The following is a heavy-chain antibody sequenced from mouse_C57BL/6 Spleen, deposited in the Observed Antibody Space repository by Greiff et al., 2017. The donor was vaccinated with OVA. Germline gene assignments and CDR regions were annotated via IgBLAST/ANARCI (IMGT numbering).Heavy chain of an antibody. CDR2: IDPSDSYT. CDR1: GYTFTSYW. J-gene: IGHJ3*01. V-gene: IGHV1-59*01. Sequence: QVQLQQPGAELVRPGTSVKLSCTASGYTFTSYWMHWVKQRPGQGLEWIGVIDPSDSYTNYNQKFKGKATLTVDPSSSTAYMQLSSLTSEDSAVYYCVTLDSSLPWFAYWGQGTLVTVSA. CDR3: VTLDSSLPWFAY. D-gene: IGHD3-2*02.